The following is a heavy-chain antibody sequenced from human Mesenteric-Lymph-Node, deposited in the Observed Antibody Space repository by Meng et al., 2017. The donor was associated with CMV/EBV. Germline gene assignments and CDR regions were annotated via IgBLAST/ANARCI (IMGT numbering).Heavy chain of an antibody. CDR3: ARDRVVPAATHYYYYYGMDV. CDR2: INPNSGGT. Sequence: ASVKVSCKASGYTFTGYYMHWVRQAPGQGLEWMGWINPNSGGTNYAQKFQGRVTMTRDTSISTAYMELSRLRSEDTAVYYCARDRVVPAATHYYYYYGMDVWGQGTTVTVSS. CDR1: GYTFTGYY. V-gene: IGHV1-2*02. J-gene: IGHJ6*02. D-gene: IGHD2-2*01.